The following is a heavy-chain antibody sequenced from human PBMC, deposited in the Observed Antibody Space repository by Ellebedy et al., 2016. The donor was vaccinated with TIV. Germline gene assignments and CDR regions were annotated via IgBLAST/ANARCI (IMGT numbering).Heavy chain of an antibody. CDR2: IYYSGST. Sequence: MPSETLSLTCTVSGGSISSYYWSWIRQPPGKGLEWIGYIYYSGSTNYNPSLKSRVTISVDTSKNQFSLRLSSVTAADTAVYYCARGPARCSSTSCYGGFDPWGQGTLVTVSS. D-gene: IGHD2-2*01. V-gene: IGHV4-59*12. CDR3: ARGPARCSSTSCYGGFDP. J-gene: IGHJ5*02. CDR1: GGSISSYY.